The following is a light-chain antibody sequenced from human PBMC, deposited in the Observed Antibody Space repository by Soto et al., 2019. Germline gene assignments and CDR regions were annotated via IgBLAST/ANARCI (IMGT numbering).Light chain of an antibody. CDR3: QQYGSSPQT. V-gene: IGKV3-20*01. CDR1: QSVSSNY. Sequence: EIVLTQSPGTLSLSPGERATLSCRASQSVSSNYLAWYQQTPGQAPRLLIYGASSRATGIPDRFSGSASGTDFTLTISRLEPEDFAVYYCQQYGSSPQTFGQGTKVDIK. CDR2: GAS. J-gene: IGKJ1*01.